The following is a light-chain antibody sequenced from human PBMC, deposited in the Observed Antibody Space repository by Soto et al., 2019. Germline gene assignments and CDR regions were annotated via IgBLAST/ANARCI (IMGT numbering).Light chain of an antibody. V-gene: IGLV2-14*03. CDR1: DSDVGGYDY. Sequence: QSALTQPASVSGSPGQSITISCTGTDSDVGGYDYVSWYQHHPGKAPKLMIYDVNYRPSGVSSRFSGSKSGNTASLTISGLQAEDEAHYYCSSYTSSITIIFGGGTKVTVL. CDR3: SSYTSSITII. CDR2: DVN. J-gene: IGLJ2*01.